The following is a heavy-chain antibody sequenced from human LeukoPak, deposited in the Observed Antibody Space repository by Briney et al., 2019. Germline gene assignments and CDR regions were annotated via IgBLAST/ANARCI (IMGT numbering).Heavy chain of an antibody. J-gene: IGHJ3*02. V-gene: IGHV1-8*01. CDR3: ARARTDLESGDLSYAFEI. Sequence: ASVKVSCKASGYTFISYDINWARQAAGQGLEWMGWMNPNSANTGYAEKFQGRVSMTMDNPISTAYMELSGLRAEDTAVYYCARARTDLESGDLSYAFEIWGQGTMITVSS. D-gene: IGHD3-3*01. CDR2: MNPNSANT. CDR1: GYTFISYD.